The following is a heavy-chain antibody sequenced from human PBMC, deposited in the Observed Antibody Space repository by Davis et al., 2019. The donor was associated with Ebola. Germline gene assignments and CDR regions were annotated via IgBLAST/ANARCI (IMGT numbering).Heavy chain of an antibody. CDR3: ARVDITLGMDV. J-gene: IGHJ6*02. CDR1: GCSISSSNW. CDR2: IYHSGST. V-gene: IGHV4-4*02. Sequence: SETLSPTCAASGCSISSSNWWSWVRQPPGKGLEWIGEIYHSGSTNYNPSLKSRVTISVDTSKNQFSLKLSSVTAADTAVYYCARVDITLGMDVWGQGTTVTVSS. D-gene: IGHD2/OR15-2a*01.